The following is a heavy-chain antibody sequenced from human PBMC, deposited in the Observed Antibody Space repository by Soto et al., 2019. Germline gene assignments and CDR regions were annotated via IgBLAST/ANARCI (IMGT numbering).Heavy chain of an antibody. V-gene: IGHV3-7*01. Sequence: GGSLRLSCAASEFPFSRSWMSWLRQAPGKGPEWVAAVNEDGSAIYYVDSVKGRFTISRDNARNSLDLQMNSLRAEDTAVYYCARGPAWGQGILVTVSS. CDR3: ARGPA. CDR1: EFPFSRSW. CDR2: VNEDGSAI. J-gene: IGHJ5*02.